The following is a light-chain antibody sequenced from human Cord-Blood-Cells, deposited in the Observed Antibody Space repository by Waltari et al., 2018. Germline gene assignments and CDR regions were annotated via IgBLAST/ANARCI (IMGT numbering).Light chain of an antibody. CDR2: DAS. CDR1: QSVSSY. J-gene: IGKJ4*01. V-gene: IGKV3-11*01. Sequence: EIVLTQSPAPLSLSPGERATLSCRASQSVSSYLAWYQQKPGQAPRLLIYDASNRATGIPARFSGSGSGTDFTLTISSLEPEDFAVYYCKQRSNWPLTFGGGTKVEIK. CDR3: KQRSNWPLT.